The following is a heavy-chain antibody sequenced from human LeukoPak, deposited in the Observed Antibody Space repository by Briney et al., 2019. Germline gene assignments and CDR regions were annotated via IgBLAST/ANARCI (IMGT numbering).Heavy chain of an antibody. D-gene: IGHD3-22*01. J-gene: IGHJ4*02. CDR1: GFTFISYG. V-gene: IGHV3-30*02. CDR2: IRYDGSNK. Sequence: GGSLRLSCAASGFTFISYGMHWVRQAPGKGLEWVAFIRYDGSNKYYADSVKGRFTISRDNSKNTLYLQMNSLRAEDTAVYYCAKDTPQDYYDSSGSFDYWGQGTLVTVSS. CDR3: AKDTPQDYYDSSGSFDY.